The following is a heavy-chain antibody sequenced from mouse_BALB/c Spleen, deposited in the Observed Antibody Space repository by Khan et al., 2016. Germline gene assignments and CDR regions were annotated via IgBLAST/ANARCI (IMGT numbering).Heavy chain of an antibody. CDR1: GYAFTNYL. CDR3: ARSDGYDVGYAY. J-gene: IGHJ3*01. Sequence: QVQLQQSGAELVRPGTSVKVSCKASGYAFTNYLIEWVKQRPGQGLEWIGVINPGSGGSNYNEKFKGKAALTADISSSTAYMQLSSLTSDDSAVYFCARSDGYDVGYAYWGQGTLVTVS. D-gene: IGHD2-2*01. V-gene: IGHV1-54*01. CDR2: INPGSGGS.